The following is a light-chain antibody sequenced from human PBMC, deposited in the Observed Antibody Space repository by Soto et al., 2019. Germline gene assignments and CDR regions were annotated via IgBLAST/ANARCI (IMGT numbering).Light chain of an antibody. CDR3: QQSYTSPTT. CDR2: DVS. Sequence: DIQMTQSPSTLSASVGDRVTITCRASQSIGDSLAWYQQKPGKAPYLLISDVSSLERGVPSRFSGSGSGTEITLTISSLQPDDFATYYCQQSYTSPTTFGQGTRLEIK. CDR1: QSIGDS. V-gene: IGKV1-5*01. J-gene: IGKJ5*01.